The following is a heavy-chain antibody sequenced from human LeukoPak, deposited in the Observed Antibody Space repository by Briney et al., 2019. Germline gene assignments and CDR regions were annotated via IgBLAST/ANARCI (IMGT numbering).Heavy chain of an antibody. V-gene: IGHV3-48*03. CDR1: GFTFSSYE. CDR3: ARGGIAVAGTVFDY. Sequence: QAGGSLRLSCSASGFTFSSYEMNWVRQAPGKGLEWVSYISSSGSTIYYADSVKGRFTISRDNAKNSLYLQMNSLRAEDTAVYYCARGGIAVAGTVFDYWGQGTLVTVSS. J-gene: IGHJ4*02. CDR2: ISSSGSTI. D-gene: IGHD6-19*01.